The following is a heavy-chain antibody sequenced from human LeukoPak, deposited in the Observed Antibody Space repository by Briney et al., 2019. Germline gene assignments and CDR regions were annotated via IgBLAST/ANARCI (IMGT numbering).Heavy chain of an antibody. Sequence: SETLSLTCAVSGGSFSGYYWTWIRQPPGKGLEWIGEINHSGSTNYNPSLKSRVTISVDTSKNQFSLKLSSVTAADTAVYYCARSRYCSRTSCYPGYYFYMDVWGKGTTVTVSS. V-gene: IGHV4-34*01. CDR3: ARSRYCSRTSCYPGYYFYMDV. CDR2: INHSGST. J-gene: IGHJ6*03. D-gene: IGHD2-2*01. CDR1: GGSFSGYY.